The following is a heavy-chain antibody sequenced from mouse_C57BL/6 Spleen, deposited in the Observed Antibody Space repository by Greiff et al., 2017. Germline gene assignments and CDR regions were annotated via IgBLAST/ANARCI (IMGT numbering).Heavy chain of an antibody. CDR3: AREGTVALDY. Sequence: EVHLVESGGGLVKPGGSLKLSCAASGFTFSSYAMPWVRQTPEKRLGWVATISDGGSYTNYPDNVKGRFTISRDNAKNNLYLQMSHLKSEDTAMYYCAREGTVALDYWGQGTTLTVSS. J-gene: IGHJ2*01. D-gene: IGHD1-1*01. CDR2: ISDGGSYT. V-gene: IGHV5-4*01. CDR1: GFTFSSYA.